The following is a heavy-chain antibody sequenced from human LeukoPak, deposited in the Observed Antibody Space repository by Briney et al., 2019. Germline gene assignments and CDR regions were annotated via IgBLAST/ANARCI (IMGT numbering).Heavy chain of an antibody. CDR3: ARRGAYDAFDY. Sequence: GESLKISCKGSGYTFTNYWISWVRQMPGKGLEWMGSIDPTDSYTNYSPSFQGHVSISADRSISTAYLQWSSLKASDTAIYYCARRGAYDAFDYWGQGTLVTVSS. D-gene: IGHD5-12*01. CDR1: GYTFTNYW. CDR2: IDPTDSYT. V-gene: IGHV5-10-1*01. J-gene: IGHJ4*02.